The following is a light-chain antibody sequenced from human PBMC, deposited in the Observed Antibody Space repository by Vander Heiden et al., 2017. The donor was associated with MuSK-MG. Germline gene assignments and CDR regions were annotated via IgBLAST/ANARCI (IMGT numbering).Light chain of an antibody. Sequence: EIVLTQSPATLSLSPGERATLSCRASQSVSSYLARYQQKPGQAPRLLIYDASNTATGIPARFSGSGSETHFTLSISSLEPEDIAVYYCQQRSNWPITFGQGTQVEIK. V-gene: IGKV3-11*01. CDR1: QSVSSY. CDR2: DAS. J-gene: IGKJ5*01. CDR3: QQRSNWPIT.